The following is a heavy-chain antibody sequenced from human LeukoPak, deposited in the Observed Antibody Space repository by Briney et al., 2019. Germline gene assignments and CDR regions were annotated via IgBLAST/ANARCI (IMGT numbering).Heavy chain of an antibody. CDR3: ARRAYYYDSSGYPDY. CDR2: IYYSGST. CDR1: GGSFSGYY. J-gene: IGHJ4*02. V-gene: IGHV4-59*08. D-gene: IGHD3-22*01. Sequence: SETLSLACAVYGGSFSGYYWSWIRQPPGKGLEWIGYIYYSGSTNYNPSLKSRVTISVDTSKNQFSLKLSSVTAADTAVYYCARRAYYYDSSGYPDYWGQGTQVTVSS.